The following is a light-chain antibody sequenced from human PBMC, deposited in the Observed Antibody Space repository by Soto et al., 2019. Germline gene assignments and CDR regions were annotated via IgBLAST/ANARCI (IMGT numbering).Light chain of an antibody. CDR3: QQYGSSGT. CDR1: QSVSSSY. J-gene: IGKJ1*01. CDR2: GAS. Sequence: ELVLTQSPGTLSLSPGERATLSCRASQSVSSSYLAWYQQKPGQAPRLLIYGASNRATGIQDRFSGSGSGTDFTLTISRLEPEDFAVYYCQQYGSSGTFGQGTKVDIK. V-gene: IGKV3-20*01.